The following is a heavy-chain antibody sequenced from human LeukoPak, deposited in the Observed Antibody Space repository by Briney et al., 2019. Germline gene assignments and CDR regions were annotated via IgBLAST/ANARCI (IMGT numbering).Heavy chain of an antibody. CDR1: GYSFTDYY. CDR2: INPNSGGT. D-gene: IGHD3-16*01. Sequence: GASVKVSCKTSGYSFTDYYMHWVRQAPGQRLEWMGWINPNSGGTSSAQKFQGRITMTRDTSITTVYMEVSWLTSDDTAIYYCARADRLHGGPYLIGPRGQGTLVTVSS. CDR3: ARADRLHGGPYLIGP. V-gene: IGHV1-2*02. J-gene: IGHJ4*02.